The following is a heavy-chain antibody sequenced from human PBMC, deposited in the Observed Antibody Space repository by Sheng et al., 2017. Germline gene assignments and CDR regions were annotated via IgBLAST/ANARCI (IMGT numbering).Heavy chain of an antibody. CDR3: ARGRSNSPRVVGYYGMDV. CDR2: INHSGST. D-gene: IGHD2-21*01. Sequence: QVQLQQWGAGLLKPSETLSLTCAVYGGSFSGYYWSWIRQPPGKGLEWIGEINHSGSTNYNPSLKSRVTISVDTSKNQFSLKLSSVTAADTAVYYCARGRSNSPRVVGYYGMDVWGQGTTVTVSS. V-gene: IGHV4-34*01. CDR1: GGSFSGYY. J-gene: IGHJ6*02.